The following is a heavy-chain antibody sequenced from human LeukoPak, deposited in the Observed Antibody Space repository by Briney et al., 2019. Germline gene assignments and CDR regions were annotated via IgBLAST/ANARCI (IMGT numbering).Heavy chain of an antibody. J-gene: IGHJ2*01. CDR1: GFTFSSYS. V-gene: IGHV3-48*01. CDR3: ARDYDSSGYYYEGSWYFDL. Sequence: GGSLRLSCAASGFTFSSYSMNWVRQAPGKGLEWVSYISSSSSTIYYADSVKGRFTISRDNAKNSLYLQMNSLRAEDTAVYYCARDYDSSGYYYEGSWYFDLWGRGTLVTVSS. D-gene: IGHD3-22*01. CDR2: ISSSSSTI.